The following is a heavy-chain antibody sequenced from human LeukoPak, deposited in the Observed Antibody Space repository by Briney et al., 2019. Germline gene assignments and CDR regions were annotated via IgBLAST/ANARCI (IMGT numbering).Heavy chain of an antibody. CDR1: GGSFSGYY. CDR2: INHSGST. Sequence: SETLSLTCAVYGGSFSGYYWSWIRQPPGKGLEWIGEINHSGSTNYNPSLKSRVTISVDTSKNQFSLKLNSVTAADTAVYYCAGGRNWYYYYFMDVWGQGTTVTVSS. D-gene: IGHD3-16*01. J-gene: IGHJ6*03. V-gene: IGHV4-34*01. CDR3: AGGRNWYYYYFMDV.